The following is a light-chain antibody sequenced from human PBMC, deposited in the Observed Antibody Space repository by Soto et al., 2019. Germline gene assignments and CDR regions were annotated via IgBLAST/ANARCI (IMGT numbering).Light chain of an antibody. V-gene: IGKV3-20*01. CDR2: GAS. CDR3: QLYGTPPKT. J-gene: IGKJ1*01. CDR1: QSVSNNY. Sequence: EIVLTQSPGTLSLSPGERATLSCRASQSVSNNYLAWYQQKPGQGPRLLIYGASSRATGIPDRFSGSGSGTDFTLTISRLEPEDFAVYYYQLYGTPPKTFGQGTKVDIK.